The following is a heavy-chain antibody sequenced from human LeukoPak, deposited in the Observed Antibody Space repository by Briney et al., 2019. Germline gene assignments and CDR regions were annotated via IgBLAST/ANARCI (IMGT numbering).Heavy chain of an antibody. V-gene: IGHV5-51*01. D-gene: IGHD5-18*01. Sequence: GEALQISCQGSGYGFTSYWIGWVRPMPGKGLGWMGIIYPGDSDTRYSPSFQGKVAISADESISTAYLQWSSLKASDTAMYYCARLKGQLWVQDYFDYWGQGTLVTVSS. J-gene: IGHJ4*02. CDR2: IYPGDSDT. CDR1: GYGFTSYW. CDR3: ARLKGQLWVQDYFDY.